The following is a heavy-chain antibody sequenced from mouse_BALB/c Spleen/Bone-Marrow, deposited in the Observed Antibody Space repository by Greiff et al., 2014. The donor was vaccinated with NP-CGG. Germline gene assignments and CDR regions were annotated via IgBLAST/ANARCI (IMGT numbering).Heavy chain of an antibody. D-gene: IGHD2-4*01. J-gene: IGHJ2*01. CDR3: ARHGITRLLDY. Sequence: DVMLMESGGGLVKPGGSLKLSCAASGFTFSSYAMSWVRQTPEKRLEWVATISSGGSYTYYPDSVKGRFTISRDDAKNTLYLQMSSLRSEDTAMYYCARHGITRLLDYWGQGTTLTVSS. CDR1: GFTFSSYA. V-gene: IGHV5-9-1*01. CDR2: ISSGGSYT.